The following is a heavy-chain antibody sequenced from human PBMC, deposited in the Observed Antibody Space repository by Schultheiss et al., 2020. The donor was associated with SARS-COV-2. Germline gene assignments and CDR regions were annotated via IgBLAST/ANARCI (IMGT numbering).Heavy chain of an antibody. Sequence: ASVKVSCKASGYTFTSYAMHWVRQAPGQRLEWMGWINAGNGNTKYSQKFQGRVTITRDTSASTAYMELSSLRSEDTAVYYCARDGGYDFWSGFSGWLDVWGQGTTVTVSS. J-gene: IGHJ6*02. D-gene: IGHD3-3*01. CDR3: ARDGGYDFWSGFSGWLDV. CDR1: GYTFTSYA. CDR2: INAGNGNT. V-gene: IGHV1-3*01.